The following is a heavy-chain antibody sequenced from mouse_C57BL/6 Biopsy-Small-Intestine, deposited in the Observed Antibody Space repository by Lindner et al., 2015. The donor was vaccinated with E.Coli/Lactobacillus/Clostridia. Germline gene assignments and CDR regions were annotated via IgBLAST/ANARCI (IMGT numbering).Heavy chain of an antibody. D-gene: IGHD1-1*01. CDR1: GYSFTDYN. V-gene: IGHV1-39*01. CDR2: INPNYGTT. Sequence: VQLQESGPKLVKPGASVKISCKASGYSFTDYNMNWVKQSNGKSLEWIGVINPNYGTTSYNQKFKGKATLTVDQSSSTAYMQLNSLTSEDSAVYYCARTGPYGSPLYWYFDVWGTGTTVTVSS. CDR3: ARTGPYGSPLYWYFDV. J-gene: IGHJ1*03.